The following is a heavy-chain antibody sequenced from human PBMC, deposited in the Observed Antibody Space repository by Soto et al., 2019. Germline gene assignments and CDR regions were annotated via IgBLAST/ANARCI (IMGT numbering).Heavy chain of an antibody. Sequence: PSETLSRTCSVDGGSFSGYYWSWIRQPPGKGLEWIGEINHSGSTNYNPSLKSRVTISVDTSKNQFSLKLSSVTAADTAVYYCARGRYDYVWGSYRYIHYFDYWGQGTLVSVSS. CDR2: INHSGST. V-gene: IGHV4-34*01. D-gene: IGHD3-16*02. CDR1: GGSFSGYY. CDR3: ARGRYDYVWGSYRYIHYFDY. J-gene: IGHJ4*02.